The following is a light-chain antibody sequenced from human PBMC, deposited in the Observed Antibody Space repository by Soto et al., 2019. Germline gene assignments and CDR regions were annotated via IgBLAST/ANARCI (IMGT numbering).Light chain of an antibody. CDR3: QQYDNLPMT. CDR1: QDISNY. Sequence: DIQMTQSPSSLSAAVGDRVTITCQASQDISNYLNWYQQKPGKAPKPLIYDASNLETGVPSRFSGSGSGTDFTFTISSLQSEDIATYYCQQYDNLPMTFGQGTRLEIK. CDR2: DAS. V-gene: IGKV1-33*01. J-gene: IGKJ5*01.